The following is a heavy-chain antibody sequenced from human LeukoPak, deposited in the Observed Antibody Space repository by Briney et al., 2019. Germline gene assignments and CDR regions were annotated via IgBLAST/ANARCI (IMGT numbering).Heavy chain of an antibody. J-gene: IGHJ6*02. CDR2: INPNSGGT. Sequence: ASVKVSCKASGYTSTGYYMHWVRQAPGQGLEWMGWINPNSGGTNYAQKFQGRVTMTRDTSISTAYMEPSRLRSDDTAVYYCARSFYSSGWYYYYYGMDVWGQGTTVTVSS. CDR1: GYTSTGYY. CDR3: ARSFYSSGWYYYYYGMDV. V-gene: IGHV1-2*02. D-gene: IGHD6-19*01.